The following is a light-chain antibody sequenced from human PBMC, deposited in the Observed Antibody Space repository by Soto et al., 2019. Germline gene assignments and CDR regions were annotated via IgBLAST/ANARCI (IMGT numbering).Light chain of an antibody. Sequence: DLQMTQSPSTLSASVGARVTITCRASQTISTWLAWHQQKPGKAPNLLIYDASSLESGVPSRFSGSGSGTEFTLTISNLHPDDFATYYCQQYNSLWTFGQGTKVDIK. CDR2: DAS. V-gene: IGKV1-5*01. J-gene: IGKJ1*01. CDR1: QTISTW. CDR3: QQYNSLWT.